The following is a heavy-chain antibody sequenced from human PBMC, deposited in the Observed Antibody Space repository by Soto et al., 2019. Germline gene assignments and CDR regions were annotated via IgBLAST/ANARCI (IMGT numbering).Heavy chain of an antibody. D-gene: IGHD2-8*01. CDR3: ARPPFPGCINAVCXPFDY. Sequence: GASVKVSCKASGYTFTDYYIHWVRQAPGQGLEWMGMINPSGGSTDYAQKFRGRVTMTRDTSTGTVYMELSSLRSEDTAVYYCARPPFPGCINAVCXPFDYWGQGTLVTVSS. J-gene: IGHJ4*02. V-gene: IGHV1-46*01. CDR2: INPSGGST. CDR1: GYTFTDYY.